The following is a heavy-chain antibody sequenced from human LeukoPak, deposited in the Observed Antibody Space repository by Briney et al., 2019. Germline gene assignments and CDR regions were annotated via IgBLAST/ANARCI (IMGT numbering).Heavy chain of an antibody. J-gene: IGHJ6*03. V-gene: IGHV1-69*05. Sequence: SVKVSCKASGGTFSSYAISWVRQAPGQGLEWMGGIIPIFGTANYAQKFQDRVTITTDESTSTVYLEVSSLRSEDTAVYYCARRGSSSGYYYMDVWGKGTTVTVSS. D-gene: IGHD6-6*01. CDR2: IIPIFGTA. CDR3: ARRGSSSGYYYMDV. CDR1: GGTFSSYA.